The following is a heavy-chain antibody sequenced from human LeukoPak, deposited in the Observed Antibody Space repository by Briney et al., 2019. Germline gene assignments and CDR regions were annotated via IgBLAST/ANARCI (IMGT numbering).Heavy chain of an antibody. CDR3: ARGTGYSSST. Sequence: GASVKVSCKASGYTFTSYGISWVRQAPGQGLEWMGGIIPIFGTANYAQKFQGRVTITADESTSTAYMELSSLRSEDTAVYYCARGTGYSSSTWGQGTLVTVSS. J-gene: IGHJ5*02. V-gene: IGHV1-69*13. CDR1: GYTFTSYG. CDR2: IIPIFGTA. D-gene: IGHD6-6*01.